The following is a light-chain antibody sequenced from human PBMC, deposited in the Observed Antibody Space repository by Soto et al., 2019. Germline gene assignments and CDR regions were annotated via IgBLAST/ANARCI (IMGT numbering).Light chain of an antibody. CDR2: GAS. J-gene: IGKJ3*01. V-gene: IGKV3-20*01. CDR1: QNVGPY. CDR3: QQYVSSPFT. Sequence: EIVLTQSPGTLSLSPGGRASLFCRASQNVGPYLAWYQQKPGQAPRLLIYGASSRATGIPDRFSGSGSETDFTLTISRLEPKDFAVYYCQQYVSSPFTFGPGTKVDIK.